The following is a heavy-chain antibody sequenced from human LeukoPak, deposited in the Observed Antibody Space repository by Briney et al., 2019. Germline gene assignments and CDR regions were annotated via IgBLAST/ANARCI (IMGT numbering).Heavy chain of an antibody. CDR1: GGSISSSSYY. V-gene: IGHV4-39*07. CDR3: ARGFRGGYSYALLLFDY. D-gene: IGHD5-18*01. J-gene: IGHJ4*02. Sequence: PSETLSLTCTVSGGSISSSSYYWGWIRQPPGKGLEWIGSIYYSGSTYYNPSLKSRVTISVDTSKNQFSLKLSSVTAADAAVYYCARGFRGGYSYALLLFDYWGQGTLVTVSS. CDR2: IYYSGST.